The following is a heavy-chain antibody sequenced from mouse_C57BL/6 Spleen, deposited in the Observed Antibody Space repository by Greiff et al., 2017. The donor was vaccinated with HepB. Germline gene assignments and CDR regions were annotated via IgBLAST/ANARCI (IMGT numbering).Heavy chain of an antibody. V-gene: IGHV1-39*01. CDR1: GYSFTDYN. CDR2: INPNYGTH. Sequence: EVQLQESGPELVKPGASVTISCKASGYSFTDYNMNWVKQSNGKSLEWIGVINPNYGTHSYTQKFKGKSTLTVDQSSSTAYMQLNRLTSEDSAVYSCARSLGLDAMDYWGQGTSVTVSS. J-gene: IGHJ4*01. CDR3: ARSLGLDAMDY. D-gene: IGHD2-14*01.